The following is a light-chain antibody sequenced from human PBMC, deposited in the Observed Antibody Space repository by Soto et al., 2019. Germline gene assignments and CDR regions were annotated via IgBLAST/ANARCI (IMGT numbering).Light chain of an antibody. CDR1: SSDIGTYNY. CDR2: EVS. V-gene: IGLV2-11*01. Sequence: QSVLTQPASVSGSPGQSITISCTGTSSDIGTYNYVSWYQQYPGKAPKLMIYEVSNRPSGVPDRFSGSKSGNTASLTISGLQAEDEADYYCCSYAGSYTFVFGTGTKLTVL. CDR3: CSYAGSYTFV. J-gene: IGLJ1*01.